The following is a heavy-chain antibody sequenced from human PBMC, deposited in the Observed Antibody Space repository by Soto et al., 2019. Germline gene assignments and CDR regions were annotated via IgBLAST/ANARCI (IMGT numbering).Heavy chain of an antibody. CDR3: ATRTTIPGPGGGDFDY. V-gene: IGHV1-24*01. D-gene: IGHD3-16*01. J-gene: IGHJ4*02. CDR2: FDPEDGET. Sequence: ASVKVSCKVSGYTLTELSMHWVRQAPGKGLEWMGGFDPEDGETIYAQKFQGRVTMTEDTSTDTAYMELSSLRSEDTAVDYCATRTTIPGPGGGDFDYWGQGTLVTVSS. CDR1: GYTLTELS.